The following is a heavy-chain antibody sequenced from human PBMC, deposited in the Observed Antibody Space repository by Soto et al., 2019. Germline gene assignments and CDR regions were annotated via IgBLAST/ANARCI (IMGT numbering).Heavy chain of an antibody. Sequence: QVQLQESGPGLVKPSATLSLTCTVSGCSISSYYWCWIRQPPGKGLEWIGYIYYSGGTNYNSSLRSRVTLSVDTSKNQVSLKLSSVTAADTAVYYCARVKQLVGENWFDPWGQGPLVTVSS. J-gene: IGHJ5*02. CDR1: GCSISSYY. D-gene: IGHD6-6*01. CDR3: ARVKQLVGENWFDP. CDR2: IYYSGGT. V-gene: IGHV4-59*01.